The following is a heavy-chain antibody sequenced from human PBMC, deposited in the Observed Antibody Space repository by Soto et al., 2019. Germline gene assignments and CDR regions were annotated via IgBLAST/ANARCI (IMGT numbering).Heavy chain of an antibody. Sequence: GGSLRLSCAASGFTFSSYWMHWVRQAPGKGLVWVSRINSDGSSTSYADSVKGRFTISRDNAKNTLYLQMNSLRAEDTAVYYCARDGTRDGYNLGYYYGMDVWGQGTTVTVSS. J-gene: IGHJ6*02. CDR1: GFTFSSYW. CDR3: ARDGTRDGYNLGYYYGMDV. CDR2: INSDGSST. V-gene: IGHV3-74*01. D-gene: IGHD5-12*01.